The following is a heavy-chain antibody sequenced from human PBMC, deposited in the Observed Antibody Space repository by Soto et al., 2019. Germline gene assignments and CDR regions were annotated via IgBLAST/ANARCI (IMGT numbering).Heavy chain of an antibody. J-gene: IGHJ2*01. CDR1: GYTLTELS. V-gene: IGHV1-24*01. D-gene: IGHD5-12*01. CDR2: FDPEDGET. Sequence: AASVKVSCKVSGYTLTELSMHWVRQAPGKGLEWMGGFDPEDGETNYAQKFQGRVTITADKSTSTAYMELSSLRSEDTAVYYCARDGAVILGYSGYDSKGGWYFDLWGRGTLVTVSS. CDR3: ARDGAVILGYSGYDSKGGWYFDL.